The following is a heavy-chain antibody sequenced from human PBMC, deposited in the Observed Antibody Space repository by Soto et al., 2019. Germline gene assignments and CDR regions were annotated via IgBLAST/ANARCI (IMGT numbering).Heavy chain of an antibody. CDR1: GNTLTGYF. CDR3: ARDPPRITIFGRFDP. D-gene: IGHD3-3*01. J-gene: IGHJ5*02. CDR2: LNSNSGGT. V-gene: IGHV1-2*02. Sequence: GASVKVSCKASGNTLTGYFLHWVRQARGQGLEWLGWLNSNSGGTKIAQKFQGRLAMTRDTSITTAYMELRSLRSDDTAVYYCARDPPRITIFGRFDPWGQGTLVTVSS.